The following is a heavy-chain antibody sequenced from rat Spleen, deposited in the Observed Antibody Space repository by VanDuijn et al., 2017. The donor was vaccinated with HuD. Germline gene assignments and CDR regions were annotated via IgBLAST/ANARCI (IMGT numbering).Heavy chain of an antibody. D-gene: IGHD1-6*01. CDR3: ARGPGLLRTIWGYCDY. Sequence: QVQLKESGPGLVQPSQTLSLTCTVSGFSLTSYTVSWVRQPPGKALEWIAAISSGGSTYYNSALKSRLSISKDTSKSQVLLKMNSLQTEDTATYYCARGPGLLRTIWGYCDYWGQGVMVTVSS. J-gene: IGHJ2*01. CDR2: ISSGGST. CDR1: GFSLTSYT. V-gene: IGHV2-6*01.